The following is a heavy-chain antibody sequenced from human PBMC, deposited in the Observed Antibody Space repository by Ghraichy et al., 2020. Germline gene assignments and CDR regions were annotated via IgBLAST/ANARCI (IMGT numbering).Heavy chain of an antibody. J-gene: IGHJ5*02. CDR3: ARVEMATISVWFDP. Sequence: SETLSLTCTVSGGSISSYYWSWIRQPPGKGLEWIGYIYTSGSTNYNPSLKSRVTISLDTSKNQFSLKLSSVTAADTAVYYCARVEMATISVWFDPWGQGTLVTVSS. D-gene: IGHD5-24*01. CDR2: IYTSGST. V-gene: IGHV4-4*09. CDR1: GGSISSYY.